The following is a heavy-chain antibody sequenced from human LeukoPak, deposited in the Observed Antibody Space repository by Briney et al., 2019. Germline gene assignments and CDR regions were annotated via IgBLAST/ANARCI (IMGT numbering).Heavy chain of an antibody. CDR1: GFTFGDYA. D-gene: IGHD2-2*01. V-gene: IGHV3-49*04. J-gene: IGHJ4*02. CDR3: TRLRQPWYQLLYFDY. CDR2: IRSKAYGGTT. Sequence: PGRSLRLSCTASGFTFGDYAMSWVRQAPGKGLEWVGFIRSKAYGGTTEYAASVKGRFTISRDDSKSIAYLQMNSLKTEDTAVYYCTRLRQPWYQLLYFDYWGQGTLVTVSS.